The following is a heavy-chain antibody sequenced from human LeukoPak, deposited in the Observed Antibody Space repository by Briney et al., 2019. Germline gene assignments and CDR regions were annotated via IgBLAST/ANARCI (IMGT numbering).Heavy chain of an antibody. J-gene: IGHJ6*03. CDR1: GGTFSSYD. CDR3: AIAARAYYYYYMDV. CDR2: MNPNSGNT. V-gene: IGHV1-8*03. Sequence: ASVKVSCKASGGTFSSYDINWVRQATGQGLEWMGWMNPNSGNTGYAQKFQGRVTITRNTSISTAYMELSSLRSEDTAVYYCAIAARAYYYYYMDVWGKGTTVTVSS. D-gene: IGHD6-6*01.